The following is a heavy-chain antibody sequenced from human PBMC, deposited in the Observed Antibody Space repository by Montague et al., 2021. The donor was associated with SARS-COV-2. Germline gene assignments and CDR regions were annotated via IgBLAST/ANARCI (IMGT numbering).Heavy chain of an antibody. J-gene: IGHJ4*02. Sequence: SRSLSLAASGFTFGDHAMHWVRQPPGKGPEWISGITWDSGTLGYADSVKGRFTISRDNAKNSLYLQMNSLRVEDTALYYCAKDFDYYDSSGYFDYWGQGTLVTVSS. D-gene: IGHD3-22*01. CDR1: GFTFGDHA. CDR2: ITWDSGTL. CDR3: AKDFDYYDSSGYFDY. V-gene: IGHV3-9*01.